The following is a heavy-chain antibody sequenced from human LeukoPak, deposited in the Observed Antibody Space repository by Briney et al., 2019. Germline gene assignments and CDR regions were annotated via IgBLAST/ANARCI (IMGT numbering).Heavy chain of an antibody. D-gene: IGHD2-2*01. Sequence: GASVKVSCKASGYTFTTYDINWVRQATGQGLEWMGWMNPNSGNTGYAQKFQGRVTITRDTSAGTAYMELSSLRSEDTAVYYCARGRCVGSTNCYYFDSWGQGTLVTVSS. V-gene: IGHV1-8*01. J-gene: IGHJ4*02. CDR1: GYTFTTYD. CDR2: MNPNSGNT. CDR3: ARGRCVGSTNCYYFDS.